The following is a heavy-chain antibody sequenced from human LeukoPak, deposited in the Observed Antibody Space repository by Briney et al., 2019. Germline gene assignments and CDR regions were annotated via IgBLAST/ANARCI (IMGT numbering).Heavy chain of an antibody. V-gene: IGHV4-4*07. Sequence: SETLSLTCTVSGGSISSYYWSWIRQPAGKGLEWIGRIYTSGSTNYNPSLKSRVTMSVDTSKNQFSLKLSSVTAADTAVYYCARYFDWLLWSWFDPWGQGTLVTVSS. CDR1: GGSISSYY. CDR3: ARYFDWLLWSWFDP. CDR2: IYTSGST. J-gene: IGHJ5*02. D-gene: IGHD3-9*01.